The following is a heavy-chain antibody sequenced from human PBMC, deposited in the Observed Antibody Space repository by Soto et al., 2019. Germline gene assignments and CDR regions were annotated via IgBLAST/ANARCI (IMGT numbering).Heavy chain of an antibody. Sequence: EVQLLESGGGLVQPGGSLRLSCAASGFTFENCGMIWVRQAPGKGLECVAAIIHPAITNYADSVKGRFTISRDNSKDTLYLQMNGLTVEDTAIYYCAKGEALYIGHPWDSWGHGTLVTVSA. J-gene: IGHJ5*01. V-gene: IGHV3-23*01. CDR3: AKGEALYIGHPWDS. CDR2: IIHPAIT. CDR1: GFTFENCG. D-gene: IGHD3-10*01.